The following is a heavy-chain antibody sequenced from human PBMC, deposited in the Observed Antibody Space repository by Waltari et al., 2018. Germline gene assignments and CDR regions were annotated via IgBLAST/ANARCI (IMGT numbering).Heavy chain of an antibody. V-gene: IGHV4-38-2*01. Sequence: QVQLQESGPGLVKPSETLSLTCAVSGYSISSGYYWGWIRQPPGKGLEWIGSIYHSGSTNYNPSLKSRVTISVDTSKNQFSLKLSSVTAADTAVYYCARLASQWELPYWFDPWGQGTLVTVSS. D-gene: IGHD1-26*01. CDR2: IYHSGST. CDR3: ARLASQWELPYWFDP. CDR1: GYSISSGYY. J-gene: IGHJ5*02.